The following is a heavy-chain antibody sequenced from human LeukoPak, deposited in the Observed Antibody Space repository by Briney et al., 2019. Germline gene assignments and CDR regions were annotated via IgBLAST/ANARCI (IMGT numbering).Heavy chain of an antibody. Sequence: GGSLRLSCAASGFTFSNYGIHWVRQAPGKGLEWVAFIRYDGSDKYYADSVKGRFTISRDNPKNTLYLQMNSLRAEDTAVYYCAKDAIAVAGKFDYWGQGTLVTVSS. CDR1: GFTFSNYG. D-gene: IGHD6-19*01. CDR3: AKDAIAVAGKFDY. CDR2: IRYDGSDK. J-gene: IGHJ4*02. V-gene: IGHV3-30*02.